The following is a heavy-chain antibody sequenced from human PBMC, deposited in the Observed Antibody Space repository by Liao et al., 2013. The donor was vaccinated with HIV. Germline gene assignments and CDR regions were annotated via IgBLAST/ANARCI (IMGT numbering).Heavy chain of an antibody. D-gene: IGHD6-19*01. CDR1: GGSITSYY. V-gene: IGHV4-59*12. CDR3: ARGPFSTVAGPSHFDF. Sequence: QVQLQESGPGLVKPSETLSLTCTVSGGSITSYYWSWIRQPPGEGLEWIGYIYYIDNSGSTKYNPSLRSRVTISLDTSKTQFSLNLISVTDADTAVYYCARGPFSTVAGPSHFDFWSQGTLVTVSS. J-gene: IGHJ4*02. CDR2: IYYIDNSGST.